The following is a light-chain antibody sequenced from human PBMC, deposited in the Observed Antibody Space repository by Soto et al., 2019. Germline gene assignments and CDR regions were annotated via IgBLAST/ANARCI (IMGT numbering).Light chain of an antibody. J-gene: IGLJ2*01. CDR2: DVS. CDR3: CSYVGTSVV. CDR1: SSDVGGYNY. Sequence: QSALTQPRSVSGSPGQSVTISCTGTSSDVGGYNYVSWYQHHPGKAPKLMIYDVSKRPSGVPDRFSGSKSGNTASLTISGLQAEDEADYYCCSYVGTSVVFGGGTKLTVL. V-gene: IGLV2-11*01.